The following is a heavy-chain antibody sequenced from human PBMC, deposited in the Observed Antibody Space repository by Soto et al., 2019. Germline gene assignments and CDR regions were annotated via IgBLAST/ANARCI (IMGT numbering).Heavy chain of an antibody. D-gene: IGHD6-19*01. V-gene: IGHV3-23*01. CDR2: ISGSGDST. CDR1: GFTFSSYA. Sequence: EVQLLESGGGLVQPGGSLRLSCAASGFTFSSYAMSWVRQAPGKGLEWVSVISGSGDSTYYADSVKGRLTISRYNSKNTLYLQMNSLRAEDTAVYFCARRSSGWYLDYWGQGTLVTVSS. J-gene: IGHJ4*02. CDR3: ARRSSGWYLDY.